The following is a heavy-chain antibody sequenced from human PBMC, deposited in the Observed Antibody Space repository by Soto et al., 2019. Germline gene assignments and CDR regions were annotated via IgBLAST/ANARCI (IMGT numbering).Heavy chain of an antibody. Sequence: AGGSQVLSSTASGFKLEGCPMDEGPQAPGKGLEYVSGISSNGVGTYYANSVQGRFTISRDNSKNTVYLQMGSLRPEDMAVYYCARRARPDFYYMDVWGKGTTVTVSS. V-gene: IGHV3-64*01. CDR3: ARRARPDFYYMDV. CDR1: GFKLEGCP. D-gene: IGHD6-6*01. CDR2: ISSNGVGT. J-gene: IGHJ6*03.